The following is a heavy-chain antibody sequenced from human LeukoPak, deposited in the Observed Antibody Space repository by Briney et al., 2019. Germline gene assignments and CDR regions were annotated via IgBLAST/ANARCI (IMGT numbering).Heavy chain of an antibody. Sequence: PGGSLRLSCAASGFTFSSYAMHWVRQAPGKGLEWVALISDDGRRNYYADSVKGRFTISRENSNSTVYLQMNSLRPEDTAIYFCAREGRWVQLALGYWGQGTLVTV. D-gene: IGHD5-24*01. CDR2: ISDDGRRN. V-gene: IGHV3-30*04. CDR3: AREGRWVQLALGY. J-gene: IGHJ4*02. CDR1: GFTFSSYA.